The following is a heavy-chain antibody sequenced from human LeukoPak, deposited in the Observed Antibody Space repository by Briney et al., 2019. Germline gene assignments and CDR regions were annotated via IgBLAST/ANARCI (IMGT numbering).Heavy chain of an antibody. CDR1: GGSISSGSYY. CDR2: IYTSGST. D-gene: IGHD3-22*01. V-gene: IGHV4-61*02. CDR3: ARQPSTMIGGGLRRNYMDV. J-gene: IGHJ6*03. Sequence: PSETLSLTCTVSGGSISSGSYYWSWIRQPAGKGLEWIGRIYTSGSTNYNPSLKSRVTISVDTSKNQFSLKLSSVTAADTAVYYCARQPSTMIGGGLRRNYMDVWGKGTTVTVSS.